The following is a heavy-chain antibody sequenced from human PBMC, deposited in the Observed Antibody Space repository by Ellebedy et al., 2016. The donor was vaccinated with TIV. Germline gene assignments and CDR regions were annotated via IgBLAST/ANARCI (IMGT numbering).Heavy chain of an antibody. CDR1: GSTLSSYA. CDR3: ASFGDGSIGVFDY. V-gene: IGHV3-30*03. J-gene: IGHJ4*02. CDR2: RSYDGSYI. D-gene: IGHD3-10*01. Sequence: GESLKIPCAASGSTLSSYAMYWVRQAPGQGLESVAVRSYDGSYIQYVDSVKGRFTISRDNSKNALYLQMNGLRVEDTAVYYCASFGDGSIGVFDYWGQGTLVTVSS.